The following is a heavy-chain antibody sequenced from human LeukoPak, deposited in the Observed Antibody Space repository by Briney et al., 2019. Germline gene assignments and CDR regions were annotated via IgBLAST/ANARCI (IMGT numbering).Heavy chain of an antibody. Sequence: GSLRLSRTASGFTVSSNSMSWVRQAPGKGLEWIGYIYYSGSTNYNPSLKSRVTISVDTSKNQFSLRLSSVTAADTAVYYCARVAGYMIEDYFDYWGQGTLVTVSS. CDR2: IYYSGST. V-gene: IGHV4-59*02. CDR3: ARVAGYMIEDYFDY. CDR1: GFTVSSNS. D-gene: IGHD3-22*01. J-gene: IGHJ4*02.